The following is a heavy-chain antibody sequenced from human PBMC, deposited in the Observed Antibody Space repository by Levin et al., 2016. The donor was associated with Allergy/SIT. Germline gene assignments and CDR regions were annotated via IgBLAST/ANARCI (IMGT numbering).Heavy chain of an antibody. CDR1: GVFFTDYY. Sequence: SETLSLTCAVNGVFFTDYYYSWIRQPPGKGLEWIGEVSPLARNIYNPSLGSRVTMSVDTSKSQFSLKLISLSVADAAVYFCARGREKSSLGSGSGPNNGLDVWSQGTTVTVSS. V-gene: IGHV4-34*01. CDR3: ARGREKSSLGSGSGPNNGLDV. CDR2: VSPLARN. D-gene: IGHD3-10*01. J-gene: IGHJ6*02.